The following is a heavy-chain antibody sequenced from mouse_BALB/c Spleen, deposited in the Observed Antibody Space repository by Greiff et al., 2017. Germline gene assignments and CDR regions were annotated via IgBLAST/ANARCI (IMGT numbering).Heavy chain of an antibody. J-gene: IGHJ1*01. CDR1: GYTFTSYV. CDR3: ARAYYGNWGFDV. D-gene: IGHD2-10*01. V-gene: IGHV1-14*01. Sequence: VQLKESGPELVKPGASVKMSCKASGYTFTSYVMHWVKQKPGQGLEWIGYINPYNDGTKYNEKFKGKATLTSDKSSSTAYMELSSLTSEDSAVYYCARAYYGNWGFDVWGAGTTVTVSS. CDR2: INPYNDGT.